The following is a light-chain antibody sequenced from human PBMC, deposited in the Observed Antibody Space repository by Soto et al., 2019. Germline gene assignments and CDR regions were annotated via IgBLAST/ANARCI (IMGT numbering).Light chain of an antibody. J-gene: IGKJ1*01. CDR2: GAS. CDR3: QQYSNWPQWT. Sequence: EIVMTQSPATLSVSPGERVTLSCRASQSVSSNLAWYQQKPGQAPRLLIYGASTRPTGIPARFSGSGSGTEFTLTISSLQSEDFAVYYCQQYSNWPQWTFGQGTRV. CDR1: QSVSSN. V-gene: IGKV3-15*01.